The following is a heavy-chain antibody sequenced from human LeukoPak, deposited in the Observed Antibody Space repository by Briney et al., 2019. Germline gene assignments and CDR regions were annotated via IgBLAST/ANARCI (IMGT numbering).Heavy chain of an antibody. CDR3: AREGSRLSLGGYGY. CDR2: INPGGDYT. CDR1: GYSFRSYY. Sequence: ASVKVSCKASGYSFRSYYINWARQAPGQGLEWMGLINPGGDYTKYAQTFQGRVTMTRDTSTNTVYMHLSSLRSEDTAIYYCAREGSRLSLGGYGYWGQGTLVTVSS. J-gene: IGHJ4*02. V-gene: IGHV1-46*01. D-gene: IGHD6-6*01.